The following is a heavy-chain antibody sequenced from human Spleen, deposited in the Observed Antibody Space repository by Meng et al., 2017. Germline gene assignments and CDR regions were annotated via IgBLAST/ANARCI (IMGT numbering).Heavy chain of an antibody. D-gene: IGHD2-15*01. J-gene: IGHJ4*02. CDR3: ASGTPGRSYCDY. V-gene: IGHV1-18*01. Sequence: QVHLLQSGPAVKKPGSSVSIYCKASGYTFGSYGICWVRQATGQGLEWMGWFVNYVDTYPAPKFQGRVTMTTDTHPNTAFMELRSLTSDDTAVYYCASGTPGRSYCDYWGQGTLVAVSS. CDR1: GYTFGSYG. CDR2: FVNYVDT.